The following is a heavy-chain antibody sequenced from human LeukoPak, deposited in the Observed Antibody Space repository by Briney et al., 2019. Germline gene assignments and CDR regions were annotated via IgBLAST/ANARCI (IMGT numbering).Heavy chain of an antibody. CDR1: GFTFSSYG. D-gene: IGHD3-22*01. CDR2: ISYDGSNK. CDR3: AKDAHYYDSSGPRVLGNWFDP. V-gene: IGHV3-30*18. J-gene: IGHJ5*02. Sequence: PGGSLRLSCAASGFTFSSYGMHWVRQAPGKGLEWVAVISYDGSNKYYADSVKGRFTISRDNSKNTLYLQMNSLRAEDTAVYYCAKDAHYYDSSGPRVLGNWFDPWGQGTLVTVSS.